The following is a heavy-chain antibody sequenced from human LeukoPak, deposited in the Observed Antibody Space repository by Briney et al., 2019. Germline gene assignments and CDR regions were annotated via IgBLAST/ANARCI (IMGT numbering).Heavy chain of an antibody. CDR2: IYTSGST. CDR1: GGSISSGSYY. J-gene: IGHJ5*02. D-gene: IGHD2-15*01. CDR3: ARGGYCSGGSCFFSFQFDP. V-gene: IGHV4-61*02. Sequence: SETLSLTCTVSGGSISSGSYYWSWIRQPAGKGLEWIGRIYTSGSTNYNPSLKSRVTISVDTSKNQFSLKLSSVTAADTAVYYCARGGYCSGGSCFFSFQFDPWGQGTLVTVSS.